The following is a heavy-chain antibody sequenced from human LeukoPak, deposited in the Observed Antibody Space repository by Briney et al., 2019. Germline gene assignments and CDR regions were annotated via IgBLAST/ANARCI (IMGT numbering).Heavy chain of an antibody. CDR2: INAGNGNT. CDR1: GYTFTSYA. D-gene: IGHD5-12*01. V-gene: IGHV1-3*01. J-gene: IGHJ3*02. Sequence: ASVKVSCKASGYTFTSYAMHWVRQAPGQRLKWMGWINAGNGNTKYSQKFQGRVTITRDTSASTAYMELSSLRSEDTAVYYCARAGGYDDAFDIWGQGTMVTVSS. CDR3: ARAGGYDDAFDI.